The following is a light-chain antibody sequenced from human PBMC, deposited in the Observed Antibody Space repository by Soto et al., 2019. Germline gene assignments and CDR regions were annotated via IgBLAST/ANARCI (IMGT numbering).Light chain of an antibody. CDR2: GAS. CDR3: QHYNNWPPWT. V-gene: IGKV3-15*01. J-gene: IGKJ1*01. Sequence: EIVMTQSPVTLSVSPGKRATLSCRASQSISSNLAWYQQKPGQAPRLLIYGASTRATGIPAKFSGSGSGTEFTLTITSLQSEDFAGYYCQHYNNWPPWTFGQGTKVEVK. CDR1: QSISSN.